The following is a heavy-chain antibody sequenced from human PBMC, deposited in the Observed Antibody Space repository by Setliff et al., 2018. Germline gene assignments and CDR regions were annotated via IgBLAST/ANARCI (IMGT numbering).Heavy chain of an antibody. CDR1: GYTLTELS. J-gene: IGHJ4*02. D-gene: IGHD3-3*01. CDR3: ARKGVANQDY. V-gene: IGHV1-18*01. CDR2: ISAYNGNT. Sequence: ASVKVSCKVSGYTLTELSRHWVRQAPGQGLEWMGWISAYNGNTNYAQKLQGRVTMTTDTSTSTAYMELRSLRSDDTAVYYCARKGVANQDYWGQGTLVTVSS.